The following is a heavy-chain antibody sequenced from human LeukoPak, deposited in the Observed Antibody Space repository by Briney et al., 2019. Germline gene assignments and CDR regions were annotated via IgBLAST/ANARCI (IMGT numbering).Heavy chain of an antibody. CDR2: IYYSGST. D-gene: IGHD3-22*01. CDR3: AREVPWFWNFDL. J-gene: IGHJ2*01. CDR1: GGSISSGDYY. V-gene: IGHV4-30-4*01. Sequence: SETLSLTCTVSGGSISSGDYYWSWIRQPPGTGLEWIGYIYYSGSTYYNPSLKSRVTISVDTSKNQFSLKLNSVTAADTAVYYCAREVPWFWNFDLWGRGTLVTVSS.